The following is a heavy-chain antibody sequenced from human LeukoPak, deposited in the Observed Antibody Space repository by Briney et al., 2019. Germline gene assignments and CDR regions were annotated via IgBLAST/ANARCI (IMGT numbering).Heavy chain of an antibody. J-gene: IGHJ4*02. D-gene: IGHD6-13*01. V-gene: IGHV3-23*01. CDR1: GFSSSNYG. Sequence: GGSLRLSCAASGFSSSNYGMSWVRQAPGKGLEWVSGVSASGASTYSEDSVKGRLIISRDNSKNTVFLQVNSPRAEDPAVYYWARQHTAWYVDYWGQGSLVADSS. CDR3: ARQHTAWYVDY. CDR2: VSASGAST.